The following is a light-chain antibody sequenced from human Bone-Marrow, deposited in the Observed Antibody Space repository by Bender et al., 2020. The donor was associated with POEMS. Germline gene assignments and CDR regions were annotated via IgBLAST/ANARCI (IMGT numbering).Light chain of an antibody. Sequence: QSMLTQSPSASVTPGQRVPSSCSGANSTIVTKNVYCSQQFPGTAPKLLIPRTNGRPSGVPDRFSGSKSGTSASLAISGRRSEDEAVYFCAAWDDTLSGPVFGGGTRLTVL. V-gene: IGLV1-47*01. J-gene: IGLJ2*01. CDR3: AAWDDTLSGPV. CDR2: RTN. CDR1: NSTIVTKN.